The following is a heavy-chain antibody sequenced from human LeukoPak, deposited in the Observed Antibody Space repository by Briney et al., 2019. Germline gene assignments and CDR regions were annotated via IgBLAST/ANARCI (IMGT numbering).Heavy chain of an antibody. V-gene: IGHV4-59*08. CDR3: AAGHPVYFNF. Sequence: PSETLSLTCTVSGPSISSYYWSWTRQPPGQGLEWIGYIYYTGTTNYNPSLRSRVTISSDTSKNQFSLRVTSVTAADAAIYYCAAGHPVYFNFWGQGTLVTVSS. J-gene: IGHJ4*02. CDR2: IYYTGTT. CDR1: GPSISSYY.